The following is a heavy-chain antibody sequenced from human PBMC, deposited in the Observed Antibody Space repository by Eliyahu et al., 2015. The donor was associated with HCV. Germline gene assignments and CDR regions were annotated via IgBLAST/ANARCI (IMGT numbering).Heavy chain of an antibody. Sequence: QVQLVQSGAEVKKPGSSVKVSCKASGGTFSSYAISWVRQAPGQGLEWMGGIIPIFGTANYAQKFQGRVTITADESTSTAYMELSSLRSEDTAVYYCARALSITMVRGGPQPRGYYYGMDVWGQGTTVTVSS. J-gene: IGHJ6*02. CDR1: GGTFSSYA. V-gene: IGHV1-69*01. CDR2: IIPIFGTA. D-gene: IGHD3-10*01. CDR3: ARALSITMVRGGPQPRGYYYGMDV.